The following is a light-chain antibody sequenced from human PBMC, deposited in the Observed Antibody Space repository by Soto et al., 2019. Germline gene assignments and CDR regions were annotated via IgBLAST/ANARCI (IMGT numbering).Light chain of an antibody. CDR2: AAS. V-gene: IGKV1-6*01. J-gene: IGKJ1*01. CDR3: QQYYSFPWT. CDR1: QGIRND. Sequence: AIQMTQSPSSLSASVGDRVTITCRASQGIRNDLGWYQQKPGKAPKLLIYAASTLQSGVPSRFSGSGSGTGFTLTISCLQSEDFATYYCQQYYSFPWTFGQGTKVDIK.